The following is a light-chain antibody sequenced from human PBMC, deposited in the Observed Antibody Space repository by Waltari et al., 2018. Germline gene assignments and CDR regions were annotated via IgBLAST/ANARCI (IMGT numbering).Light chain of an antibody. Sequence: QSALTQPASVSGSPGQSITISCTGTSSDIGGYNSVSWFQPHPGRAPKLIIYGVNNRPSCISNRFSGSKSGNTASLTISWLQAEDESHYYCTSYTTSFTVVFGGGTKLTVL. CDR1: SSDIGGYNS. V-gene: IGLV2-14*03. CDR2: GVN. CDR3: TSYTTSFTVV. J-gene: IGLJ2*01.